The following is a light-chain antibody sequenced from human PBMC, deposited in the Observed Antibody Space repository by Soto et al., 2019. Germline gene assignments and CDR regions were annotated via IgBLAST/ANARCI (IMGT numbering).Light chain of an antibody. V-gene: IGKV2D-29*02. J-gene: IGKJ5*01. CDR1: QSLLHITGETF. CDR2: EVS. Sequence: DVVMTQTPLSLSVAPGQPASISCKSSQSLLHITGETFPFWYLQKPGQSPQLLIYEVSTRVSGVPDRFSGSGSGTDCTREISRVETDDVGIYYCMQSTQLPPAFGQGTRLGIE. CDR3: MQSTQLPPA.